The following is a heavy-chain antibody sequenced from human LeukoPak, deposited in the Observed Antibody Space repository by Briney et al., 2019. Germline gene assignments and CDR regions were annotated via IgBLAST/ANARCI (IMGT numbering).Heavy chain of an antibody. CDR3: ANSNDFRVDSDP. J-gene: IGHJ5*02. D-gene: IGHD2-21*01. CDR1: GESFSDYY. CDR2: INYGGST. Sequence: PSETLSLTCAVYGESFSDYYWSWVRQTPEKGLEWIGEINYGGSTNCKPSLKSRVTISVDISKRHFSLRLTSVTAADTAVYFCANSNDFRVDSDPWGQGTLVTVSS. V-gene: IGHV4-34*01.